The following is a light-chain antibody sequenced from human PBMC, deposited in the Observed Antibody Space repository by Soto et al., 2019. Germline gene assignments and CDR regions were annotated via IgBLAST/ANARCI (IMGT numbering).Light chain of an antibody. CDR2: KAS. CDR1: QSISSW. Sequence: DIQMTQSPSTLSASVGDRVTITCRASQSISSWLAWYQQKPGKAPKLLIYKASSLEGGVPSRFSGSGSATAFTLTISSLQPADFATYYCEQYNSPWTVGQGTKVEIK. J-gene: IGKJ1*01. V-gene: IGKV1-5*03. CDR3: EQYNSPWT.